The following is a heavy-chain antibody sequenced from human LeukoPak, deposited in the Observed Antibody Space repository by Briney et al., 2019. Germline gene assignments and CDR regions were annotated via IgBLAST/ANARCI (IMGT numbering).Heavy chain of an antibody. V-gene: IGHV1-2*02. D-gene: IGHD2-15*01. J-gene: IGHJ4*02. CDR2: INANNGST. CDR1: GYTFSGYY. Sequence: ASVKVSCNASGYTFSGYYMHWVRQAPGQGLEWMGWINANNGSTKYAQRFQGRVTMTRDTSISTAYMELSSLTSDDTAVYYCAREYCSGGRCYCAFDYWGQGTLVTVSS. CDR3: AREYCSGGRCYCAFDY.